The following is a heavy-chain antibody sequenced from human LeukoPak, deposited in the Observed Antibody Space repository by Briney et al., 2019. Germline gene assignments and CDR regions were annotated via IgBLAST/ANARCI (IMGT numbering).Heavy chain of an antibody. CDR2: IYSSGST. V-gene: IGHV4-4*07. D-gene: IGHD2-21*02. Sequence: PSETLSLTCTVSGASISSYYWTWLRQPAGEGLEWIGRIYSSGSTNYNPSLKSRVTMSLDTSKNQFSLRLSSVTAADTAVYYCARARGGGGSYGHFDYWGQGTLVTVSS. CDR3: ARARGGGGSYGHFDY. J-gene: IGHJ4*02. CDR1: GASISSYY.